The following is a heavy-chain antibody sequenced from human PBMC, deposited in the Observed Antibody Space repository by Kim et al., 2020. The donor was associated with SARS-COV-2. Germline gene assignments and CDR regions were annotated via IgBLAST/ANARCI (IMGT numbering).Heavy chain of an antibody. J-gene: IGHJ4*02. Sequence: YAQGFTGRFVFSLDTSVSTAYLQISSLKAEDTAVYYCARGTSVATTDFDYWGQGTLVTVSS. CDR3: ARGTSVATTDFDY. D-gene: IGHD5-12*01. V-gene: IGHV7-4-1*02.